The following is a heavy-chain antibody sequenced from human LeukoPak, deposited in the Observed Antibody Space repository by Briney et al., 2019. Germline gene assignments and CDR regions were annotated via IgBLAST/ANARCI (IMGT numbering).Heavy chain of an antibody. V-gene: IGHV4-39*01. CDR1: GGSISSSSYY. CDR2: IYYSGST. J-gene: IGHJ4*02. Sequence: KASETLSLTCTVSGGSISSSSYYWGWIRQPPGKGLEWIGSIYYSGSTYYNPSLKSRVTISVDTSKNQFSLKLSSVTAADTAVYYCANHDYDFWNGYYFDYWGQGTLVTVSS. CDR3: ANHDYDFWNGYYFDY. D-gene: IGHD3-3*01.